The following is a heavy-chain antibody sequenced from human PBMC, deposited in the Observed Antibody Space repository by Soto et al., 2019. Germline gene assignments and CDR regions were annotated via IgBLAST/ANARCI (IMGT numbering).Heavy chain of an antibody. D-gene: IGHD4-17*01. CDR3: ARAKVDYGDYSSD. CDR1: GGSISSGGYY. V-gene: IGHV4-31*03. Sequence: SETLSLTCTVSGGSISSGGYYWSWIRQHPGKGLEWIGYIYYSGSTYYNPSLKSRVTISVDTSKNQFSLKLSSVTAADTAVYYCARAKVDYGDYSSDWGQGTLVTVSS. CDR2: IYYSGST. J-gene: IGHJ4*02.